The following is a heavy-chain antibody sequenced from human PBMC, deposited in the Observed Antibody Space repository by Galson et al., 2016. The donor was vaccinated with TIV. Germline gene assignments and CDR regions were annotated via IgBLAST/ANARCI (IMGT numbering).Heavy chain of an antibody. J-gene: IGHJ4*02. D-gene: IGHD6-19*01. V-gene: IGHV3-33*01. CDR1: GFTFASYG. Sequence: SLRLSCAASGFTFASYGMHWVRQAPGKGLEWVTLMWYDGSDKYYADSVKGRFTISRDNSKNTLYLQMTSLRAEDTAMYYCGRAFYSNGWFIEYWGQGTLVTVSS. CDR3: GRAFYSNGWFIEY. CDR2: MWYDGSDK.